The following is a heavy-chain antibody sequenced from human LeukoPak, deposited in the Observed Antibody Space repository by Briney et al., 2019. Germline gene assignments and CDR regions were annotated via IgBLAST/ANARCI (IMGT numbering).Heavy chain of an antibody. D-gene: IGHD3-22*01. Sequence: SVNVSFKASGGTFSIYAISWVRQAPGQGLEWMGRIIPILGIANYTQKFQGRVTITADKATSTAYMELSSLRSEDTAVYYCASTTEVPFEYYYDSSGYYYDAFDIWGQGTMVTVS. CDR1: GGTFSIYA. V-gene: IGHV1-69*04. CDR2: IIPILGIA. CDR3: ASTTEVPFEYYYDSSGYYYDAFDI. J-gene: IGHJ3*02.